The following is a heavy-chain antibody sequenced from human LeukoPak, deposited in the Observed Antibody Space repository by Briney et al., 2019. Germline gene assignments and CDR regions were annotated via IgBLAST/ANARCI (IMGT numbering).Heavy chain of an antibody. CDR3: ARDKFPEWDYYDSSGYHDAFDI. V-gene: IGHV4-4*07. J-gene: IGHJ3*02. CDR1: GGSISSYY. D-gene: IGHD3-22*01. Sequence: SETLSLTCTVSGGSISSYYWSWIRQLAGKGLERIGRIYTSGSTNYNPSLKSRDTMSVDTSKNQFSLKLSSVTAADTAVYYCARDKFPEWDYYDSSGYHDAFDIWGQGTMVTVSS. CDR2: IYTSGST.